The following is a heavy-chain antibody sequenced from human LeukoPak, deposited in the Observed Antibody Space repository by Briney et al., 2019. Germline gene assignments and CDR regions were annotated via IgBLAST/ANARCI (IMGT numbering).Heavy chain of an antibody. V-gene: IGHV4-34*01. Sequence: SETLSLTCAVYGGSFSGYYWSWIRQPPRKGLEWIGEINHSGSTNYNPSLKSRVTISVDTSKNQFSLKLSSVTAADTAVYYCARGGRYCSSTSCYVIFDPWGQGTLVTVSS. CDR3: ARGGRYCSSTSCYVIFDP. D-gene: IGHD2-2*01. CDR2: INHSGST. J-gene: IGHJ5*02. CDR1: GGSFSGYY.